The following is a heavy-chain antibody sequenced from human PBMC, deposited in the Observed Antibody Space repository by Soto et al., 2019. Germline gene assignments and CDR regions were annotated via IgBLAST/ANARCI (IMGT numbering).Heavy chain of an antibody. D-gene: IGHD2-15*01. Sequence: SETLSLTCTVSGGSISSGDYYWSWIRQPPGKGLEWIGYIYYSGSTYYNPSLKSRVTISVDTSKNQFSLKLSSVTAADTAVYYCAREDIVVVVAATPSGYFDYWGQGILVTVSS. CDR3: AREDIVVVVAATPSGYFDY. J-gene: IGHJ4*02. CDR2: IYYSGST. V-gene: IGHV4-30-4*01. CDR1: GGSISSGDYY.